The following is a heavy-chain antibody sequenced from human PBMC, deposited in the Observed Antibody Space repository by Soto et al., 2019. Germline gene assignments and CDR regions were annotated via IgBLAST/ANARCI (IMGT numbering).Heavy chain of an antibody. Sequence: SVKVSCKASGGTFSSYAISWVRQAPGQGLEWMGGIIPIFGTANYAQKFQGRVTITADESTSTAYMELSSLRSDDTAVYYCAREGVAPYYYYGMDVWGQGPPVTVSS. D-gene: IGHD5-12*01. CDR3: AREGVAPYYYYGMDV. J-gene: IGHJ6*02. CDR2: IIPIFGTA. V-gene: IGHV1-69*13. CDR1: GGTFSSYA.